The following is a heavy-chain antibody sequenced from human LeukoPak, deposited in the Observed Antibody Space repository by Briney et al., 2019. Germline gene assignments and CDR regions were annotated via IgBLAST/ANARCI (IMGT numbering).Heavy chain of an antibody. Sequence: ASETLSLTCTVSGYSVSSGYYWGWIRQPPGKGLEWIGSIYHSGSTYYNASLKSRVTISVDTSKNQFSLKLSPVTAADTAVYYCARVGYCTHGVCYSENWFDPWGQGTLVTVSS. CDR2: IYHSGST. V-gene: IGHV4-38-2*02. CDR3: ARVGYCTHGVCYSENWFDP. J-gene: IGHJ5*02. CDR1: GYSVSSGYY. D-gene: IGHD2-8*01.